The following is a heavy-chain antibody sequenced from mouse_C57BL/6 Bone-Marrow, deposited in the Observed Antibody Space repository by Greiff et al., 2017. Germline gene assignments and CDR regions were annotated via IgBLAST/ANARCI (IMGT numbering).Heavy chain of an antibody. V-gene: IGHV5-12*01. D-gene: IGHD2-3*01. Sequence: EVKLMESGGGLVQPGGSLKLSCAASGFTFSDYYMYWVRQTPEKRLEWVAYISNGGGSTYYPDTVKGRFTISRDNAKNTLYLQMSRLKSEDTAMYYCARLRWLLPYYFDCWGQGTTLTVSS. CDR2: ISNGGGST. CDR3: ARLRWLLPYYFDC. J-gene: IGHJ2*01. CDR1: GFTFSDYY.